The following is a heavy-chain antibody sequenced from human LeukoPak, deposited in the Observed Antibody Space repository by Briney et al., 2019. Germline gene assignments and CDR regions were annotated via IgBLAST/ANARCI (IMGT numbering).Heavy chain of an antibody. D-gene: IGHD2-2*01. CDR2: VSWNSGSI. J-gene: IGHJ3*02. Sequence: GRSLRLSCAASGFTFDDYAMHWVRQAPGKGLEWVSGVSWNSGSIGYADSVKGRFTISRDNAKNSLYLQTNSLRAEDTAVYYCARRYCSSTSCWEDAFDIWGQGTMVTVSS. CDR3: ARRYCSSTSCWEDAFDI. V-gene: IGHV3-9*01. CDR1: GFTFDDYA.